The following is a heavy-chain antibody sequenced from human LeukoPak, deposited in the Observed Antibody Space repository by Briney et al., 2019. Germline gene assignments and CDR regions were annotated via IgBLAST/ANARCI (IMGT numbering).Heavy chain of an antibody. CDR1: GGSISTNNYY. CDR2: IYTNGST. V-gene: IGHV4-39*07. J-gene: IGHJ6*03. Sequence: SETLSLTCTVSGGSISTNNYYWGWIRQPPGKGLEWIGRIYTNGSTNYNPSLKSRVTMSVDTSKNQFSLKLSSVTAADTAVYYCARNVISGCTTGLWYMDVWGKGTTVTISS. D-gene: IGHD5-12*01. CDR3: ARNVISGCTTGLWYMDV.